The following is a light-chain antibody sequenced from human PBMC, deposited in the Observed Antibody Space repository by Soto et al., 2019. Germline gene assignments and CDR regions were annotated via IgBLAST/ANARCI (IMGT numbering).Light chain of an antibody. V-gene: IGKV1-5*01. CDR1: QSISTY. Sequence: DIQMTQSPSTLSASVGDRVTITCRASQSISTYLNWYQQKPGKAPKFLMYDVSTLESGVPLRFSGSGSGTEFTLTINSLQPDDFATYYCQSYRNFSWAFGQGTKVDIK. J-gene: IGKJ1*01. CDR2: DVS. CDR3: QSYRNFSWA.